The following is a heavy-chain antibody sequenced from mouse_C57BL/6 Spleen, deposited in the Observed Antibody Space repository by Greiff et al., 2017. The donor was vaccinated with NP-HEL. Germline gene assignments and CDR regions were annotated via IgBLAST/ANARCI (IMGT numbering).Heavy chain of an antibody. CDR1: GFSLTSYG. Sequence: VMLVESGPGLVQPSQSLSITCTVSGFSLTSYGVHWVRQSPGKGLEWLGVIWSGGSTDYNAAFISKLSISKDNSKSQVFFKMNSLQADDKAIYYCARRGVNGYYFDFWGQGTTLTVSS. J-gene: IGHJ2*01. CDR3: ARRGVNGYYFDF. D-gene: IGHD2-2*01. CDR2: IWSGGST. V-gene: IGHV2-2*01.